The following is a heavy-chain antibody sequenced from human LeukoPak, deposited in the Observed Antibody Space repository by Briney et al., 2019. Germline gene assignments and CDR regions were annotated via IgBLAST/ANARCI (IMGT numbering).Heavy chain of an antibody. CDR3: ARVWSSSSVSWFDP. J-gene: IGHJ5*02. CDR1: GGSISSYY. Sequence: PSETLSLTCTASGGSISSYYWSWIRQPAGKGLEWIGRIYTSGSTNYNPSLKSRVTISVDTSKNQFSLKLSSVTAADTAVYYCARVWSSSSVSWFDPWGQGTLVTVFS. V-gene: IGHV4-4*07. CDR2: IYTSGST. D-gene: IGHD6-6*01.